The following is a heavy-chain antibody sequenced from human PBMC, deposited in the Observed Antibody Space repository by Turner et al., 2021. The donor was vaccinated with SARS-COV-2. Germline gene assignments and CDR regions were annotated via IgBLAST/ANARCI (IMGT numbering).Heavy chain of an antibody. CDR3: ARDPNAGYYYMDV. CDR2: IWYDGSNK. J-gene: IGHJ6*03. CDR1: GFTFSSYG. V-gene: IGHV3-33*01. Sequence: QVQLVGSGGGVVQPGRSLRLSCAASGFTFSSYGMHWVRQAPGKGLEWVAVIWYDGSNKYYADSVKGRFTISRDNSKNTLYLQMNSLTAEDTAVYYCARDPNAGYYYMDVWGKGTTVTVSS. D-gene: IGHD2-8*01.